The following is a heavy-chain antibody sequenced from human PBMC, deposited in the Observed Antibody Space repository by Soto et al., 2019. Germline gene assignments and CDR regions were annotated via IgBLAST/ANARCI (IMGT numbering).Heavy chain of an antibody. CDR1: GFTFSSYW. J-gene: IGHJ6*02. V-gene: IGHV3-7*01. CDR2: IKQDGSEK. Sequence: GGSLRLSCAASGFTFSSYWMSWVRQAPGKGLEWVANIKQDGSEKYYVDSVKGRFTISRDNAKNSLYLQMNSLRAEDTAVYYCATIFGVVLYGMDVWGQGTTVTVSS. D-gene: IGHD3-3*01. CDR3: ATIFGVVLYGMDV.